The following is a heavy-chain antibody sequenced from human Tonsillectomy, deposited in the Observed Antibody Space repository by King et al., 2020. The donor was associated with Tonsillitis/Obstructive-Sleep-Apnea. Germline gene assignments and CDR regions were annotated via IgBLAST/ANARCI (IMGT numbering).Heavy chain of an antibody. CDR2: IYWDDDK. D-gene: IGHD3-10*01. Sequence: TLKESGPTLVKPPQTLTLTCTFSGFSLSTSGVGVGWIRQPPGKALEWLALIYWDDDKRYSPSLKSRLTITKDTSKNQVVLTMTNLYPVDTATYYCNHSARIWFRDSNSYYYYCLDVWGKGTPVTVSS. V-gene: IGHV2-5*02. CDR1: GFSLSTSGVG. J-gene: IGHJ6*03. CDR3: NHSARIWFRDSNSYYYYCLDV.